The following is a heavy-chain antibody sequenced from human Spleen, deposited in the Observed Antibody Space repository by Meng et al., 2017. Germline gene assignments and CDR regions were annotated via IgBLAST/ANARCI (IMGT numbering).Heavy chain of an antibody. D-gene: IGHD5/OR15-5a*01. V-gene: IGHV4-34*01. CDR3: ARVSGYSVRIYLDY. CDR2: INHTGRT. Sequence: HLQQGGEGLLKPSETLSLTCAVSGGFFSDDYWSWVRQPPGKGLEWIGEINHTGRTNYNPSLKSRVAISIDTSNNQFSLNLSSVTAADTAVYYCARVSGYSVRIYLDYWGQGTLVTVSS. CDR1: GGFFSDDY. J-gene: IGHJ4*02.